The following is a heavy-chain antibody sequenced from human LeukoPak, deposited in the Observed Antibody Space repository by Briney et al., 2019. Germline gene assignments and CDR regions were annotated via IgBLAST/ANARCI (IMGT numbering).Heavy chain of an antibody. CDR1: GGSISSNNYY. CDR3: ARGATISETGSFDF. Sequence: PSETLSLTCTVSGGSISSNNYYWGWIRQPPGKGLEWVGSIYYSGSTYYNPSLKSRVTISVDTSKNQFSLKVRSLSADDTAVYYCARGATISETGSFDFWGQGTPVTVSS. CDR2: IYYSGST. V-gene: IGHV4-39*01. J-gene: IGHJ4*03. D-gene: IGHD5-24*01.